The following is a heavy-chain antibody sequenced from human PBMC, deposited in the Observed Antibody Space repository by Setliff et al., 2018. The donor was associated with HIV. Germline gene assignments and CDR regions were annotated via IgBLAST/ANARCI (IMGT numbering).Heavy chain of an antibody. V-gene: IGHV3-11*01. Sequence: GGSLRLSCAASGFTFSNAWMSWVRQAPGKGLEWVSYISSSGNTIYCADSVKGRFTISTDNSKNTLYLQMNSLRAEDTAVYYCAKPLTQWGVSPYHYAVDVWGQGTTVTVSS. D-gene: IGHD1-26*01. J-gene: IGHJ6*02. CDR2: ISSSGNTI. CDR1: GFTFSNAW. CDR3: AKPLTQWGVSPYHYAVDV.